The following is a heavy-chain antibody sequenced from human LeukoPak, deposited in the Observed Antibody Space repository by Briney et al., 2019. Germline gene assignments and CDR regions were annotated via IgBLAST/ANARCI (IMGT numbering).Heavy chain of an antibody. V-gene: IGHV3-23*01. D-gene: IGHD5-24*01. J-gene: IGHJ4*02. CDR3: AKVIRDGYNWNY. CDR2: ISGSGTNT. CDR1: GFTFTNYA. Sequence: GGSLRLSCAASGFTFTNYAMSWVRQAPGKGLEWVSAISGSGTNTYYADSVKGRLTISRDNSKNSLFLQMNSLRAEDTAVYYCAKVIRDGYNWNYWGQGTLVTVSS.